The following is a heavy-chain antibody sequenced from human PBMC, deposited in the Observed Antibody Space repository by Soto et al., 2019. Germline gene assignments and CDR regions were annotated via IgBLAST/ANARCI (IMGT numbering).Heavy chain of an antibody. Sequence: QVQLVQSGAEVKKPGSSVKVSCKASGGTFSSYAISWVRQAPGQGLDWMGGIIPIFGTANYAQKFQGRVTITADEATSTAYMELSSLRSEDTAVYYCARDRGIAAAGRTSYYYYGMDVWGQGTTVTVSS. CDR1: GGTFSSYA. V-gene: IGHV1-69*01. CDR2: IIPIFGTA. D-gene: IGHD6-13*01. J-gene: IGHJ6*02. CDR3: ARDRGIAAAGRTSYYYYGMDV.